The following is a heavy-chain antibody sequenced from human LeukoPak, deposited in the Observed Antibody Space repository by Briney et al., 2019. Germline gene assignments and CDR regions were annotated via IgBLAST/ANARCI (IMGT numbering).Heavy chain of an antibody. D-gene: IGHD3-10*02. CDR1: GFTFSSYA. CDR2: ISAGSDVT. V-gene: IGHV3-23*01. Sequence: GGSLRLSCTASGFTFSSYAMTWVRQAPGKGLEWVSIISAGSDVTNYADSVKGRFTISRDNSKNTLSLQMDSLRAEDTAVYFCAKPFRADYLRGSFDFWGQGTLVTVSS. CDR3: AKPFRADYLRGSFDF. J-gene: IGHJ4*02.